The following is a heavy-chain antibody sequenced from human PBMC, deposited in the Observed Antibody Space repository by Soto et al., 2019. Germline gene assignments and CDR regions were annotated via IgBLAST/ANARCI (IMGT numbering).Heavy chain of an antibody. Sequence: GASVKVSCKASGYTFTSYYMHWVRQAPGQGLEWMGIINPSGGSTSYAQKFQGHVTISADKSISTAYLQWSSLKASDTAMYYCARHGAVPAAVRAWFDPWGQGTLVTVSS. V-gene: IGHV1-46*01. CDR2: INPSGGST. CDR3: ARHGAVPAAVRAWFDP. D-gene: IGHD2-2*01. CDR1: GYTFTSYY. J-gene: IGHJ5*02.